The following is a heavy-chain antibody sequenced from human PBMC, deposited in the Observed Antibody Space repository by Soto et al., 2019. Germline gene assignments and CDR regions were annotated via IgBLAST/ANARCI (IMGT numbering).Heavy chain of an antibody. CDR3: ARADNSYGYVSYYYYYGMDV. V-gene: IGHV1-69*13. D-gene: IGHD5-18*01. CDR1: GYTFTSYY. CDR2: IIPIFGTA. Sequence: SVKVSCKASGYTFTSYYMHWVRQAPGQGLEWMGIIIPIFGTANYAQKFQGRVTITADESTSTAYMELSSLRSEDTAVYYCARADNSYGYVSYYYYYGMDVWGQGTTVTVSS. J-gene: IGHJ6*02.